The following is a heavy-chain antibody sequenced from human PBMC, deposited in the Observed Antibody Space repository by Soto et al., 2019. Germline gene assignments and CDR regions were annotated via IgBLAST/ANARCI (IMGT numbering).Heavy chain of an antibody. D-gene: IGHD5-12*01. V-gene: IGHV1-2*04. J-gene: IGHJ4*02. Sequence: ASVKVSCKASGYTFTGYYMHWVRQAPGQGLEWMGWINPNSGGTNYAQKFQGWVTMTRDTSISTAYMELSRLRSDDTAVYYCATALNRDGYNYWGIDYWGQGTLVTVSS. CDR1: GYTFTGYY. CDR2: INPNSGGT. CDR3: ATALNRDGYNYWGIDY.